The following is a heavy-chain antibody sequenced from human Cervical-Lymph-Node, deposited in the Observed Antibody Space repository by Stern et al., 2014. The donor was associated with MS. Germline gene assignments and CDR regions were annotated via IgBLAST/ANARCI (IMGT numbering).Heavy chain of an antibody. D-gene: IGHD3-22*01. CDR2: IWYDGSNK. CDR3: ARDGPDSSGYYWFWDY. V-gene: IGHV3-33*01. J-gene: IGHJ4*02. CDR1: GFTFSSYG. Sequence: VQLVESGGGVVQPGRSLRLSCAASGFTFSSYGMHWVRQATRKGLEWVAVIWYDGSNKYYADSVKGRFTISRDNSKNTLYLQMNSLRAEDTAVYYCARDGPDSSGYYWFWDYWGQGTLVTVSS.